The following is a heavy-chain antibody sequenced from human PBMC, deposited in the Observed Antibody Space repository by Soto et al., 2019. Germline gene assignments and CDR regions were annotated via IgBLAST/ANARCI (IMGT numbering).Heavy chain of an antibody. Sequence: SGPTLVNPTQTLTLTCTFSGFSLSTSGMCVSWIRQPPGKALEWLALIDWDDDKYYSTSLKTRLTISKDTSKNQVVLTMTNMDPVDTATYYCARTPYYYDSSGYYRGLDYWGQGTLVTVSS. CDR3: ARTPYYYDSSGYYRGLDY. CDR2: IDWDDDK. CDR1: GFSLSTSGMC. J-gene: IGHJ4*02. V-gene: IGHV2-70*01. D-gene: IGHD3-22*01.